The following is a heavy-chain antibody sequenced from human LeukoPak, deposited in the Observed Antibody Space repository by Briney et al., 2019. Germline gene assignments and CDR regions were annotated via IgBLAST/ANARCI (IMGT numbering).Heavy chain of an antibody. Sequence: ASVEVSCKASGGTFSSYAISWVRQAPGQGLEWMGGIIPIFGTANYAQKFQDRVTITADKSTSTAYMELSSLGSEDTAVYYCARDLEGYDSSGYYYGRYFDYWGQGTLVTVSS. CDR3: ARDLEGYDSSGYYYGRYFDY. D-gene: IGHD3-22*01. V-gene: IGHV1-69*06. CDR2: IIPIFGTA. CDR1: GGTFSSYA. J-gene: IGHJ4*02.